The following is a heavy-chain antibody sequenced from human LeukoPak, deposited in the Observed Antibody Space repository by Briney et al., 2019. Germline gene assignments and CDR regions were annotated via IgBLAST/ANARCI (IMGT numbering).Heavy chain of an antibody. Sequence: GGSLRLSCAASGFIFSAYSMNWVRQAPGKGLEWVSFISSSSTYIYYADSVKGRFTISRDNAKNSLYLQMNSLRAEDTAVYYCARDWGAAGLWDYWGQGTLVTVSS. D-gene: IGHD6-13*01. CDR3: ARDWGAAGLWDY. J-gene: IGHJ4*02. V-gene: IGHV3-21*04. CDR2: ISSSSTYI. CDR1: GFIFSAYS.